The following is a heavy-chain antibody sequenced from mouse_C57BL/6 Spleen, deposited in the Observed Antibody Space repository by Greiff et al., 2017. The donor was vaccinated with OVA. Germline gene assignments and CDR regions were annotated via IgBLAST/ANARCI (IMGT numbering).Heavy chain of an antibody. J-gene: IGHJ2*01. CDR3: ARSGKQLSYFDY. Sequence: VQLQQSGAELVRPGASVKLSCKASGYTFTDYYINWVKQRPGQGLEWIARIYPGSGNTYYNEKFKGKATLTAEKSSSTAYMQLSSLTSEDSAVYFCARSGKQLSYFDYWGQGTTLTVSS. CDR2: IYPGSGNT. CDR1: GYTFTDYY. D-gene: IGHD3-2*02. V-gene: IGHV1-76*01.